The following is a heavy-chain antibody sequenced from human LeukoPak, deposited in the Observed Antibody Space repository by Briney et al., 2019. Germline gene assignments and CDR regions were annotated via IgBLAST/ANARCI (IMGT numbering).Heavy chain of an antibody. D-gene: IGHD3-10*01. CDR2: INSKNGDT. CDR3: ARDPSQGDEAFDI. J-gene: IGHJ3*02. Sequence: ASVKVSCKASGYTFTGYYMHWVRQAPGQGLEWMGWINSKNGDTRSAQQFQGRVTMTRDASTSTAYMELSRLTSDDTAVYYCARDPSQGDEAFDIWGQGTMVTVSS. CDR1: GYTFTGYY. V-gene: IGHV1-2*02.